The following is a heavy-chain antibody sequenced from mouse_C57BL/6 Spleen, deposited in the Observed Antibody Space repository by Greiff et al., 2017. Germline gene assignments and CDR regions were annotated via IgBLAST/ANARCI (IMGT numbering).Heavy chain of an antibody. V-gene: IGHV1-39*01. CDR1: GYSFTDYN. J-gene: IGHJ2*01. Sequence: EVKLMESGPELVKPGASVKISCKASGYSFTDYNMNWVKQSNGKSLEWIGVINPNYGTTSYNQKFKGKATLTVDQSSSTAYMQLNSLTSEDSAVYYCARSLIYYDYDPYYFDYWGQGTTLTVSS. CDR3: ARSLIYYDYDPYYFDY. CDR2: INPNYGTT. D-gene: IGHD2-4*01.